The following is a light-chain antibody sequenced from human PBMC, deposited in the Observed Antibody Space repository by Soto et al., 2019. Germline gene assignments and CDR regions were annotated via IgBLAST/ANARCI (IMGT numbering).Light chain of an antibody. CDR1: SSDVGTYNL. Sequence: QSALTQPASVSGSPGESITISCTGTSSDVGTYNLVTWYQQHPGRVPKLILYEGNKRPSGVSSRFSASKSGNTASLTISGLQAEDEPDYFCCSYAPSRTLLFGGGTKLTVL. CDR2: EGN. J-gene: IGLJ2*01. CDR3: CSYAPSRTLL. V-gene: IGLV2-23*01.